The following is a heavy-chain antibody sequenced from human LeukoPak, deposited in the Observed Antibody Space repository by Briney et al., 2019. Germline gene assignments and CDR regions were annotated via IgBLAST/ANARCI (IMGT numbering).Heavy chain of an antibody. CDR2: INPSGGST. CDR3: ARVLSGDYSPDY. CDR1: GYTFTSYY. J-gene: IGHJ4*02. Sequence: ASVKVSCKESGYTFTSYYMYWVRQAPGQGLEWMGIINPSGGSTSYAQKFQGRVTMTRDTSTSTVYMELSSLRSEDTAVYYCARVLSGDYSPDYWGQGTLVTVSP. D-gene: IGHD4-17*01. V-gene: IGHV1-46*01.